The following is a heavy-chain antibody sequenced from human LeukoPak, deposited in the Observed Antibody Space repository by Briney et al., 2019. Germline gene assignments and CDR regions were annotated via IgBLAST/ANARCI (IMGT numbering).Heavy chain of an antibody. CDR1: GYTFTGYY. D-gene: IGHD6-13*01. CDR3: AREYPPSQPGYNSSWYERVEYGMDV. J-gene: IGHJ6*02. CDR2: INPNSGGT. V-gene: IGHV1-2*04. Sequence: ASVKVSCKASGYTFTGYYMHWVRQAPGQGLEWMGWINPNSGGTNYAQKFQGWVTMTRDTSISTAYMELSRLRSDDTAVYYCAREYPPSQPGYNSSWYERVEYGMDVWGQGTTVTVSS.